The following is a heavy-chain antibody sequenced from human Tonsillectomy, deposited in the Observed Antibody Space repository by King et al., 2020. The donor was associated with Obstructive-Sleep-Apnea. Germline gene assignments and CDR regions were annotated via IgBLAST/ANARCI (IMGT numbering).Heavy chain of an antibody. CDR2: INPNSGDP. V-gene: IGHV1-2*02. CDR3: ARADKIAGYDY. D-gene: IGHD2-15*01. CDR1: GYTFTDYY. J-gene: IGHJ4*02. Sequence: VQLVESGTEVKKPGASVKVSCKASGYTFTDYYIHWVRQAPGQGLQWMGWINPNSGDPNYAQKFQGAVTMTRDTSISTVYMELSGRTLDDTDVYYCARADKIAGYDYWGQGTLVTVSS.